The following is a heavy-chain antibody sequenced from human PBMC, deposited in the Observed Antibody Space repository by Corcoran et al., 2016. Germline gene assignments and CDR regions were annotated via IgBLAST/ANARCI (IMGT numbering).Heavy chain of an antibody. D-gene: IGHD3-3*01. Sequence: EVQLVESGGGLVKPGGSPRLSCAASGFTFSNAWMSWVRQAPGKGLEWVGRIKSKTDGGTTDYAAPVKGRFTISRDDSKNTLYLQMNSLKTEDTAVYYCTTDSSDDYDYVFSGMDVWGQGTTVTVSS. V-gene: IGHV3-15*01. CDR1: GFTFSNAW. CDR3: TTDSSDDYDYVFSGMDV. CDR2: IKSKTDGGTT. J-gene: IGHJ6*02.